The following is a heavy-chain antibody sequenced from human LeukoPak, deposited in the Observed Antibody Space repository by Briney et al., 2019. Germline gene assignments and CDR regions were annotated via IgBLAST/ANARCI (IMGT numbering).Heavy chain of an antibody. V-gene: IGHV4-4*07. Sequence: SEXXXXXXTXXGGSISSXYWSWVRQPAGKGLEWIGRIYTSVSTNYNPSLKSRVTMSVDKSKNQFSLKLSSVTAADTAVYYCARRMATIRAFDIWGQGTMVTVSS. D-gene: IGHD5-24*01. CDR3: ARRMATIRAFDI. CDR1: GGSISSXY. J-gene: IGHJ3*02. CDR2: IYTSVST.